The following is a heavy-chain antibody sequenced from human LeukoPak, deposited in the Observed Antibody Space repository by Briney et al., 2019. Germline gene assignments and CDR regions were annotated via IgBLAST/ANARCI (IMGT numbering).Heavy chain of an antibody. D-gene: IGHD1-26*01. Sequence: GGSLRLSCAASGFIFSSYGMHWVRQAPGKGLEWVAVISYDGGNISYTDSVKGRFTISRDNSKNTLYLQMNSLRAEDTAVYYCARDWGELLPNDAFDIWGQGTMVTVSS. CDR1: GFIFSSYG. V-gene: IGHV3-30*03. CDR3: ARDWGELLPNDAFDI. J-gene: IGHJ3*02. CDR2: ISYDGGNI.